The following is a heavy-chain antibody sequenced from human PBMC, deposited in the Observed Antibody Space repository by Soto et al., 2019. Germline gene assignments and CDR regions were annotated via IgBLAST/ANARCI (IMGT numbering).Heavy chain of an antibody. J-gene: IGHJ4*02. CDR3: SRDHAVSGWSRFDY. V-gene: IGHV1-18*01. CDR2: ISAYNSNT. CDR1: GYTFTRYR. Sequence: QVKLVQFGAEVKKPGASVKVSCKTYGYTFTRYRIIWVRQANGKGLKWMGWISAYNSNTNYAKNLQGKVTMTTEAYKSTAYLAERNLRSDDTAMYYCSRDHAVSGWSRFDYWGQGTQVTVSS. D-gene: IGHD6-13*01.